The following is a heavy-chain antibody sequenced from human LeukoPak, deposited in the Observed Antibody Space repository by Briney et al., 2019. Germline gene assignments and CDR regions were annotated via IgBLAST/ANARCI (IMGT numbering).Heavy chain of an antibody. CDR3: ARDKALGGYYPNDAFDI. J-gene: IGHJ3*02. D-gene: IGHD3-3*01. CDR1: GYTFTGYY. Sequence: ASVKVSCKASGYTFTGYYMHWVRQAPGQGLEWMGWISAYNGNTNYAQKLQGRVTMATDTSTSTAYMELRSLRSDDTAVCYCARDKALGGYYPNDAFDIWGQGTMVTVSS. V-gene: IGHV1-18*04. CDR2: ISAYNGNT.